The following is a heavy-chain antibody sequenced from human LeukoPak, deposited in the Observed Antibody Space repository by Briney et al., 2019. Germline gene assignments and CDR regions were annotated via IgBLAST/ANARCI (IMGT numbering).Heavy chain of an antibody. Sequence: SVNVSCKASGCTFSSYAISWVRQAPGQGLEWMGRIIPILGIANYEQTFQGRVTITADKSTSTAYMELSSLRSEDTAVYYCARPTPTGKWGAFDIWGQGTMVTVSS. J-gene: IGHJ3*02. CDR3: ARPTPTGKWGAFDI. D-gene: IGHD1-14*01. CDR1: GCTFSSYA. V-gene: IGHV1-69*04. CDR2: IIPILGIA.